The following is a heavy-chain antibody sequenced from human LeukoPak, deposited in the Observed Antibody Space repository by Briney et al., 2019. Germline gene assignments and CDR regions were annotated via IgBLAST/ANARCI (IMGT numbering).Heavy chain of an antibody. Sequence: SETLSLTCAVYGGSFSGYYWSWIRQPPGKGLEWIGEINHSGSTNYNPSLKSRVTISVDTSKNQFSLKLSSVAAADTAVYYCARIAAAGRYYYYYGMDVWGQGTTVTVSS. CDR1: GGSFSGYY. D-gene: IGHD6-13*01. V-gene: IGHV4-34*01. CDR3: ARIAAAGRYYYYYGMDV. CDR2: INHSGST. J-gene: IGHJ6*02.